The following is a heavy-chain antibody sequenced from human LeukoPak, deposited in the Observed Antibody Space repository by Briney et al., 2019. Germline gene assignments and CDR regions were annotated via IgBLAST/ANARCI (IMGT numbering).Heavy chain of an antibody. CDR2: INPSGGST. CDR3: VINYGSGSYLFDY. CDR1: GYTFTSYY. D-gene: IGHD3-10*01. J-gene: IGHJ4*02. Sequence: ASVKVSCKASGYTFTSYYMHWVRQAPGQGLEWMGIINPSGGSTSYAQKFQGRVTMTRDMSTSTVYMELSSLRSEDTAVYYCVINYGSGSYLFDYWGQGTLVTVSS. V-gene: IGHV1-46*03.